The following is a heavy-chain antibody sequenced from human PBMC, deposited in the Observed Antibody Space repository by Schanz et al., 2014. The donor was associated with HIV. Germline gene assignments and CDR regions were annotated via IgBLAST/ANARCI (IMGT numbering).Heavy chain of an antibody. D-gene: IGHD3-22*01. CDR1: GFTFNSYG. CDR2: IWYDGSNK. J-gene: IGHJ4*02. Sequence: QVQLVESGGGVVQPGRSLRLSCAASGFTFNSYGMHWVRQAPGKGLEWVAMIWYDGSNKFYADSVKGRFTISRDNSKNTLCLQMTTLRTEDTAVYYCAKPEYDSRGNSQSHFDSWGQGTLVTVSS. V-gene: IGHV3-33*06. CDR3: AKPEYDSRGNSQSHFDS.